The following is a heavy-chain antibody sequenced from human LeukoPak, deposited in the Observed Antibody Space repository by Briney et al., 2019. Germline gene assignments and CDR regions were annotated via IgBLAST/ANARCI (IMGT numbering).Heavy chain of an antibody. CDR3: AKDQRGGSGWYYYYYGMDV. CDR1: VFPFSSYA. CDR2: FSGSGGST. D-gene: IGHD6-19*01. V-gene: IGHV3-23*01. J-gene: IGHJ6*02. Sequence: GGSQTLSCTASVFPFSSYAMRCARHAPGKGLECVSPFSGSGGSTYYADSVKGRFTISRDNSKNTLYLQMNSLRAEDTAVYYCAKDQRGGSGWYYYYYGMDVWGQGTTVTVSS.